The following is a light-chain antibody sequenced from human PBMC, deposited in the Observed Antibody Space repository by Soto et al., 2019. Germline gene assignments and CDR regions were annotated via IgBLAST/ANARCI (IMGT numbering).Light chain of an antibody. CDR1: QSVSSSY. CDR3: QQYGSSPIT. Sequence: SVLTQSRSTLSLSSGARPTLSCRASQSVSSSYLAWYQQKNGLAPRLXIYDASSRATGIPDRFSGSGYGTDVTLTISRLEPEDFAVYYCQQYGSSPITFGQGTRLEIK. CDR2: DAS. J-gene: IGKJ5*01. V-gene: IGKV3D-20*01.